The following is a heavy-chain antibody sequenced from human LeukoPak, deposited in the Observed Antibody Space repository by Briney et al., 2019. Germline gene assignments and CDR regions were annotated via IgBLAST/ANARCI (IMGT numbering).Heavy chain of an antibody. J-gene: IGHJ5*02. CDR1: GFTFSDYG. V-gene: IGHV3-33*01. CDR3: ARDRSSTRWFDL. CDR2: IWSDGSDK. Sequence: PGGSLRLSCAASGFTFSDYGMHWVRQAPGKRREWVAVIWSDGSDKYQADSVKGRFTISRDNSKNTLYLQMNSLRAEDTAVYYFARDRSSTRWFDLWGQGTLVSVSS. D-gene: IGHD2-2*01.